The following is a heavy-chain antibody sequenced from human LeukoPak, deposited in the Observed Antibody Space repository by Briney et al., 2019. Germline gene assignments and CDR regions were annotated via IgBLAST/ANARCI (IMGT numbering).Heavy chain of an antibody. V-gene: IGHV3-30*18. CDR3: AKDYGTTRTVVASAPLDH. J-gene: IGHJ4*02. Sequence: QSGGSLRLSCAASGFSFSRYGMHWVRQAPGKGLEWVAVISYDGSDKYYGDSVKSRFTISRDNSKNTLYLQTNSLTADDTAVYYCAKDYGTTRTVVASAPLDHWGQGTLVTVSS. CDR1: GFSFSRYG. CDR2: ISYDGSDK. D-gene: IGHD1-14*01.